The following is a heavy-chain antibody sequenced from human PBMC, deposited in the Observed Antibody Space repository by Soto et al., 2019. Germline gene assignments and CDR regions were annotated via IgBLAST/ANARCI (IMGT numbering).Heavy chain of an antibody. J-gene: IGHJ6*02. D-gene: IGHD5-18*01. CDR1: GYSFTSYW. V-gene: IGHV5-10-1*01. CDR3: ARQLAGYSYGYYYYYGMDV. CDR2: IDPSDSYT. Sequence: ESLKISCRCSGYSFTSYWISWVLQMPGKGLEWMGRIDPSDSYTNYSPSFQGHVTISADKSISTAYLQWSSLKASDTAMYYCARQLAGYSYGYYYYYGMDVWGQGTTVTVSS.